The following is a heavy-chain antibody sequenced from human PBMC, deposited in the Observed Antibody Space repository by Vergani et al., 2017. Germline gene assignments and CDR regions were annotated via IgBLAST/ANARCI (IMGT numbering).Heavy chain of an antibody. J-gene: IGHJ6*02. Sequence: EVQLVESGGGLVKPGGSLRLSCAASGFTFSNAWMSWVRQAPGKGLEWVGRIKSKTDGGTTDYAAPVKGRFTISRDNSKNTLYLQMNSLRAEDTAVYYCARDALGSYGDYYYYGMDVWGQGTTVTVSS. D-gene: IGHD4-17*01. V-gene: IGHV3-15*01. CDR2: IKSKTDGGTT. CDR1: GFTFSNAW. CDR3: ARDALGSYGDYYYYGMDV.